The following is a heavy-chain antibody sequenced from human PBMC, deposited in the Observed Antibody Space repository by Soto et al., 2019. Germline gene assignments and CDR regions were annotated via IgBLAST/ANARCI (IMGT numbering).Heavy chain of an antibody. CDR3: ASGNCSGGSCYSGREQTGQYYYYYYGMDV. Sequence: QVQLVQSGAEVKKPGSSVKVSCKASGGTFSSYAISWVRQAPGQGLEWMGGIIPIFGTANYAQKFQGRVTINADKSTSTAYMELSSLRSEDTGVYYCASGNCSGGSCYSGREQTGQYYYYYYGMDVWGQGTTVTVSS. V-gene: IGHV1-69*06. J-gene: IGHJ6*02. CDR2: IIPIFGTA. D-gene: IGHD2-15*01. CDR1: GGTFSSYA.